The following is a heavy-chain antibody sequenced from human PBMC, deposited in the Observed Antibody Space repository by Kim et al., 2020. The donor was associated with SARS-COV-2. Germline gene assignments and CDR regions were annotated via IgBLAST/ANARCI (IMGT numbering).Heavy chain of an antibody. CDR2: ISYDGSNK. D-gene: IGHD6-19*01. J-gene: IGHJ6*02. CDR3: AKDLGIAVAGLLAYYYYYGMDV. CDR1: GFTFSSYG. Sequence: GGSLRLSCAASGFTFSSYGMHWVRQAPGKGLEWVAVISYDGSNKYYADSVKGRFTISRDNSKNTLYLQMNSLRAEDTAVYYCAKDLGIAVAGLLAYYYYYGMDVWGQGTTVTVSS. V-gene: IGHV3-30*18.